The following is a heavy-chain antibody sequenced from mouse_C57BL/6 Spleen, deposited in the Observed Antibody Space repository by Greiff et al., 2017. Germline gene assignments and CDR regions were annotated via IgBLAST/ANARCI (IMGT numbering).Heavy chain of an antibody. D-gene: IGHD1-1*01. CDR1: GYTFTDYY. Sequence: QVQLQQSGPELVKPGASVKISCKASGYTFTDYYINWVKQRPGQGLEWIGWIFPGSGSTYYNEKFKGKATLTVDKSSSTAYMLLSSLTSEDSAVYFCAIGTTVVATPWYFDVWGTGTTVTVSS. CDR3: AIGTTVVATPWYFDV. V-gene: IGHV1-75*01. J-gene: IGHJ1*03. CDR2: IFPGSGST.